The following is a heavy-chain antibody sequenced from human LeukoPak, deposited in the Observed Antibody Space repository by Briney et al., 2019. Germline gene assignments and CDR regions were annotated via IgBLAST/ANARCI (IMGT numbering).Heavy chain of an antibody. Sequence: GGSLRLSCAASGFTFSSYAMNWVRQAPGKGLEWVSTIRGTGTTTYYADSVKGRFTISRDNSKNTLYLEISSLRVEDTAVYYCAKDGISGWYGNHFDYWGQGTLVTVSS. CDR2: IRGTGTTT. J-gene: IGHJ4*02. D-gene: IGHD6-19*01. V-gene: IGHV3-23*01. CDR1: GFTFSSYA. CDR3: AKDGISGWYGNHFDY.